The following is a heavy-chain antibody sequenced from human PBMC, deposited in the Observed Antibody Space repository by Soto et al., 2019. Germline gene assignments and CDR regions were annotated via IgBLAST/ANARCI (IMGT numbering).Heavy chain of an antibody. V-gene: IGHV3-23*01. CDR1: GFTFGTFY. D-gene: IGHD1-26*01. J-gene: IGHJ5*02. Sequence: GGSLRLSCAASGFTFGTFYMGWVSQAPGRGLEWVSFISGSGGSIYDADSVKGRFAISRDNTKNSVYLQMNSLRAEDTAVYYGVKAPRDVSTADTPVWFDPWGQGTLVTVSS. CDR2: ISGSGGSI. CDR3: VKAPRDVSTADTPVWFDP.